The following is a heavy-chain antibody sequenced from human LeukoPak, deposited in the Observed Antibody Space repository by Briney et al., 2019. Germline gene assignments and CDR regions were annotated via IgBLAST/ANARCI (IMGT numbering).Heavy chain of an antibody. CDR2: ISSNGGST. Sequence: GGSLRLSCSACGFTVSSYAMHWVRQDPGKGLEYVSAISSNGGSTYYADSVKGRFTISRDNSKNTLYLQMSSLRAEDTAVYYCVNSEFYDILTGPGGYWGQGTLVTVSS. CDR1: GFTVSSYA. D-gene: IGHD3-9*01. CDR3: VNSEFYDILTGPGGY. J-gene: IGHJ4*02. V-gene: IGHV3-64D*06.